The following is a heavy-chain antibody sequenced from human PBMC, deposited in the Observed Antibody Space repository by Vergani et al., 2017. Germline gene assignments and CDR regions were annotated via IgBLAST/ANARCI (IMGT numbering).Heavy chain of an antibody. D-gene: IGHD3-3*01. CDR3: AKEISLTTRSFDY. CDR1: GFTFSSSA. CDR2: LSGSSSDT. J-gene: IGHJ4*02. Sequence: EVQLLESGGGLVQPGGSLRLSCAASGFTFSSSAMSWVRQAPGKGLEWVSALSGSSSDTYYTDSVKGRFTISRDNSKNTLYLQMNSLRAEDTAVYYCAKEISLTTRSFDYWGQGTLVTVSS. V-gene: IGHV3-23*01.